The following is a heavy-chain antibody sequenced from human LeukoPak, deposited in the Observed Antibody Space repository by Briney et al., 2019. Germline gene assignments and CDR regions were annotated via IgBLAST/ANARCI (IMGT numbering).Heavy chain of an antibody. Sequence: SETLSLTCTVSGGSISSYYWSWIRQPPGKGLEWIGYIYYSGNTNYNPSLKSRVTISVDTSKNQLSLKLSSVTAADTAVYYCARDPAVAGKNWFDPWGQGTLVTVSS. CDR2: IYYSGNT. D-gene: IGHD6-19*01. V-gene: IGHV4-59*01. CDR3: ARDPAVAGKNWFDP. J-gene: IGHJ5*02. CDR1: GGSISSYY.